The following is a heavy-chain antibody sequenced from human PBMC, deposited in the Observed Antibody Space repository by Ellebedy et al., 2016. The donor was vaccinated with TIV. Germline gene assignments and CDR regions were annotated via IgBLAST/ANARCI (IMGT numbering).Heavy chain of an antibody. CDR1: GFTFTSSA. V-gene: IGHV1-58*02. CDR2: IVVGSGNT. CDR3: AAKVMVYAMLDV. J-gene: IGHJ6*02. D-gene: IGHD2-8*01. Sequence: ASVKVSCKASGFTFTSSAMQWVRQARGQRLEWIGWIVVGSGNTNYAQKFQERVTITRDMSTSTAYMELSSLRSEDTAVYYCAAKVMVYAMLDVWGQGTTVTVSS.